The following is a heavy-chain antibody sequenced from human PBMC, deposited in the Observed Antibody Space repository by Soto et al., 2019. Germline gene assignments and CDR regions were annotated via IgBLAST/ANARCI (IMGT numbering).Heavy chain of an antibody. CDR3: ASDSGSYFPVGHDR. CDR2: IKQDGTEI. CDR1: GFTFSSYW. J-gene: IGHJ4*03. D-gene: IGHD1-26*01. Sequence: GGSLRLSCVASGFTFSSYWMSWVRQAPGGGLEWVANIKQDGTEIHYVESVKGRFTIFRDNAKKSLYLQMNSLRAEDTAVYFCASDSGSYFPVGHDRWGQGTLVTVYS. V-gene: IGHV3-7*01.